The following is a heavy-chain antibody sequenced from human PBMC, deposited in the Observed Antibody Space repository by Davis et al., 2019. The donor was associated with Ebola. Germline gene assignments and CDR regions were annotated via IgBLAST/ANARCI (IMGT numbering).Heavy chain of an antibody. J-gene: IGHJ6*04. CDR2: MNPNSGNT. D-gene: IGHD3-3*01. Sequence: ASVKVSCKASGYTFTSYGISWVRQAPGQGLEWMGWMNPNSGNTGYAQKFQGRVTMTRNTSISTAYMELSSLRSEDTAVYYCARGRGTIFGVVIGPYYYGMDVWGKGTTVTVSS. CDR3: ARGRGTIFGVVIGPYYYGMDV. V-gene: IGHV1-8*02. CDR1: GYTFTSYG.